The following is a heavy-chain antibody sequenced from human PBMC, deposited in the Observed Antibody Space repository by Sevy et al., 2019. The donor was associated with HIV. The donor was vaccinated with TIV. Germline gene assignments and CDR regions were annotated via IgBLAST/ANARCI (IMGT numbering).Heavy chain of an antibody. V-gene: IGHV3-23*01. CDR2: ISGGGGGT. Sequence: GGSLRLSCAASGFTFNNYAMSWVRQAPGKGLEGKGLEWVSTISGGGGGTYYADSVRGRFTLSRDNSKNTLYLQVNSLRVEDTAVYYCAKHYFLDIADGWYFDLWGRGTLVTVSS. D-gene: IGHD6-13*01. CDR3: AKHYFLDIADGWYFDL. CDR1: GFTFNNYA. J-gene: IGHJ2*01.